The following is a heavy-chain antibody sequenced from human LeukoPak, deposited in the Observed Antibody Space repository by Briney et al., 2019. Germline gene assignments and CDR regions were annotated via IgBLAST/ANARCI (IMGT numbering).Heavy chain of an antibody. J-gene: IGHJ4*02. D-gene: IGHD5-12*01. CDR3: ARDIGYDLDDYSLDY. Sequence: GGSLRLSCAASGFTVSSNYMSWVRQAPGKGLEWVSVIYSGGSTYYADSVKGRFTISRDNSKNTLYLQMNSLRAEDTAVYYCARDIGYDLDDYSLDYWGQGTLVTVSS. CDR1: GFTVSSNY. V-gene: IGHV3-66*01. CDR2: IYSGGST.